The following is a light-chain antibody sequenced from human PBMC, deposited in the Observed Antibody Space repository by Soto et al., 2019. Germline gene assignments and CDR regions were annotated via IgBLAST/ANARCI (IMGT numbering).Light chain of an antibody. Sequence: ETVLTQSPGTLSLSPGERATLSCRASQTIRSNYLAWYRQTPGQAPRLLIYGASNRATGIADRFSGSGSGTDFTLIISRLEPEDFAVYYCQQYGSSPQTFGQGTKLEIK. V-gene: IGKV3-20*01. J-gene: IGKJ2*01. CDR1: QTIRSNY. CDR2: GAS. CDR3: QQYGSSPQT.